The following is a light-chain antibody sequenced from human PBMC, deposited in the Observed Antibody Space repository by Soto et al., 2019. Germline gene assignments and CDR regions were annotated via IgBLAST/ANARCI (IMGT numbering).Light chain of an antibody. CDR1: QSVSRSY. CDR3: QQYGGSRWT. CDR2: GAS. J-gene: IGKJ1*01. Sequence: EIVLTQSPGTLSLSPGERATLSCRASQSVSRSYLAWYQQKPGQAPRLLIYGASSRATDIPDRFSGSGSGTDFTLTITRPDPEDFAVYYCQQYGGSRWTFGQGTKVEIK. V-gene: IGKV3-20*01.